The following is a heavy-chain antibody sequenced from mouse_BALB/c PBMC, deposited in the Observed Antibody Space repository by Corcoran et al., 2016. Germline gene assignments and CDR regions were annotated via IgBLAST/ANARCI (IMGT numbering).Heavy chain of an antibody. D-gene: IGHD1-2*01. V-gene: IGHV1S136*01. Sequence: EVQLQQSGPELVKPGASVKMSCKASGYTFTSYVMHWVKQKPGQGLEWIGYINPYNVGTKYNEKFKGKATLTSDKSSSTAYMELSSLTSEDSAVYYCARRDLYGYGYFDYWGQGTTLTVSS. J-gene: IGHJ2*01. CDR2: INPYNVGT. CDR1: GYTFTSYV. CDR3: ARRDLYGYGYFDY.